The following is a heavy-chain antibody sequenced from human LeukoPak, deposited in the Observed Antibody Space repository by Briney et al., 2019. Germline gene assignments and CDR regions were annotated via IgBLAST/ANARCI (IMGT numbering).Heavy chain of an antibody. CDR3: AREGPIVVVPAACDY. Sequence: GGSLRLSCAASGFTFSSYGMHWVRQAPGKGLEWVAFIRYDGSNKYYADSVKGRFTISRDNSKNTLYLQMNSLRAEDTAVYYCAREGPIVVVPAACDYWGQGTLVTVSS. D-gene: IGHD2-2*01. J-gene: IGHJ4*02. CDR1: GFTFSSYG. V-gene: IGHV3-30*02. CDR2: IRYDGSNK.